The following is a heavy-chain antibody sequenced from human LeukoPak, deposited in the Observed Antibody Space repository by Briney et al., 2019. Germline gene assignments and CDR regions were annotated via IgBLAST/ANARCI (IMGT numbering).Heavy chain of an antibody. CDR2: ISAYNGNT. V-gene: IGHV1-18*01. CDR3: ARDYRASGYYQYGY. J-gene: IGHJ4*02. CDR1: GYTFTSCG. Sequence: VASVKVSCKASGYTFTSCGISWVRQAPGQGLEWMGWISAYNGNTNYAQKLQGRVTMTTDTSTSTAYMELRSLRSDDTAVYYCARDYRASGYYQYGYWGQGTLVTVSS. D-gene: IGHD3-22*01.